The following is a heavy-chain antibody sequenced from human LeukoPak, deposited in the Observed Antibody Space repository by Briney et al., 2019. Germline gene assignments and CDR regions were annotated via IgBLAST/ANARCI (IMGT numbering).Heavy chain of an antibody. V-gene: IGHV4-59*01. D-gene: IGHD6-13*01. CDR1: GGSISSYY. CDR3: ARVNIAAAGTHAFDI. Sequence: PSETLSLTCTVSGGSISSYYWSWIRQPPGKGLEWIGYIYYSGSTNYNPSLKSRVTISVDTSKNQFSLKLSSVTAADTAVYYCARVNIAAAGTHAFDIWGQGTMVTVSS. J-gene: IGHJ3*02. CDR2: IYYSGST.